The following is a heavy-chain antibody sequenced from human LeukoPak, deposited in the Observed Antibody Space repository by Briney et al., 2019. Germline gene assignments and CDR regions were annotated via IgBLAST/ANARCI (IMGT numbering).Heavy chain of an antibody. D-gene: IGHD3-10*02. Sequence: PGGSLRLSCAASGFTFSSYSVNWVRQAPGKGLEWVSSISSSSSYIYYADSVKGRFTISRDNAKNSLYLQMNSLRAKDTAVYYCAELGITMIGGVWGKGTTVTISS. V-gene: IGHV3-21*03. CDR3: AELGITMIGGV. CDR2: ISSSSSYI. CDR1: GFTFSSYS. J-gene: IGHJ6*04.